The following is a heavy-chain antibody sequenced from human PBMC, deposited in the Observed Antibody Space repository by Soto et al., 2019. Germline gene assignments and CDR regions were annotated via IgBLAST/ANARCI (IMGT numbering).Heavy chain of an antibody. CDR3: AKTYYYHSSGSYYFDY. CDR2: ISGSGDST. D-gene: IGHD3-22*01. V-gene: IGHV3-23*01. Sequence: VGSLRLACAASGFTFRSHVMSWVRQAPGKGPEWVSGISGSGDSTYYADSVKGRFTISRDNSKNTLYLQINSLRADDTALYYCAKTYYYHSSGSYYFDYWGQGTLVTVSS. CDR1: GFTFRSHV. J-gene: IGHJ4*02.